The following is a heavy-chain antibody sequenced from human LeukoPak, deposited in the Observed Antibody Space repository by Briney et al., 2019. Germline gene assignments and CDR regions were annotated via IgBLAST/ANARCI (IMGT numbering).Heavy chain of an antibody. Sequence: QTGGSLRLSCAASGFTFSSYAMSWVRQAPGKGLEWVSAISGSGGSTYYADSVKGRFTISRENSKNTLYLQMNSLRAEDTAVYYCAKDREVGYYYGSGSYGDLDYWGQGTLVTVSS. D-gene: IGHD3-10*01. CDR3: AKDREVGYYYGSGSYGDLDY. V-gene: IGHV3-23*01. CDR2: ISGSGGST. CDR1: GFTFSSYA. J-gene: IGHJ4*02.